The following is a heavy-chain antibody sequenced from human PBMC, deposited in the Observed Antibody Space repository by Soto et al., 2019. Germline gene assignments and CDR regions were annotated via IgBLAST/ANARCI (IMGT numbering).Heavy chain of an antibody. CDR3: ARAWSSGWYVDY. J-gene: IGHJ4*02. CDR2: MNPNSGNT. V-gene: IGHV1-8*01. Sequence: QVQLVQSGAEVKKPGASVKVSCKASGYTFTSYDINWVRQATGQGLEWMGWMNPNSGNTGYAQKFQGRVTMTRNTSLSTVYIQLRILRSYDTVVYYCARAWSSGWYVDYWGQGTLVTVSS. CDR1: GYTFTSYD. D-gene: IGHD6-19*01.